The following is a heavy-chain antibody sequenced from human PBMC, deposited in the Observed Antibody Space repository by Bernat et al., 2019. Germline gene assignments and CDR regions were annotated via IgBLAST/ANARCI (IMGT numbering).Heavy chain of an antibody. J-gene: IGHJ4*02. CDR3: ARHVIEVHRSSEGFDY. V-gene: IGHV5-10-1*01. CDR1: GYSFTSYW. Sequence: EVQLVQSGAEVKKPGESLRISCKGSGYSFTSYWISWVRQMPGKGLEWMGRIDPSDSYTNYSPSFQGHVTISADKSISTAYLQWSSLKASDTAMYYCARHVIEVHRSSEGFDYWGQGTLVTVSS. CDR2: IDPSDSYT. D-gene: IGHD2/OR15-2a*01.